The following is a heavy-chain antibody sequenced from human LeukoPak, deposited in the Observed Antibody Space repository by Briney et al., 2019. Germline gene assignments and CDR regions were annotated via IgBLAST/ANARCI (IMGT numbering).Heavy chain of an antibody. V-gene: IGHV3-23*01. CDR2: IGGDGSSS. Sequence: PGGSLTLSCAASGFTFTNYAMTSVRQTPGKGMEWVSGIGGDGSSSHYAASVKGRFTISRDNSKNTLYLQMSCLRAEDTALYYWARRVGGTPDYWGLGTLVTVSS. CDR3: ARRVGGTPDY. D-gene: IGHD1-26*01. J-gene: IGHJ4*02. CDR1: GFTFTNYA.